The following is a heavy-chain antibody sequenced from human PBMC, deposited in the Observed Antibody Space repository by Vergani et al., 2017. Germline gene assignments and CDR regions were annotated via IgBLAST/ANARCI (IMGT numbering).Heavy chain of an antibody. Sequence: QVQLQEWGAGLLKTSETLSLTCGVSGGSFSDYYWSWIRQAPGMGLEWIGEVNHGGSTNYNPSLKSRVSISVDTSKNQFSLQLTSVTAADSALYFCVSIARAPTRRNPPPDYGGQGILVTVSS. CDR2: VNHGGST. CDR3: VSIARAPTRRNPPPDY. V-gene: IGHV4-34*01. D-gene: IGHD3-16*02. J-gene: IGHJ4*02. CDR1: GGSFSDYY.